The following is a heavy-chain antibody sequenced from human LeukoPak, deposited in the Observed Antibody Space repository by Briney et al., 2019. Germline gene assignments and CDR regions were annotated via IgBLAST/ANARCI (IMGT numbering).Heavy chain of an antibody. CDR1: GFTFSSYA. V-gene: IGHV3-23*01. Sequence: PGGSLRLSCAASGFTFSSYAMSWVRQAPGKGLEWVSAISGSGGSTCYADSVKGRFTISRDNSKNTLYLQMNSLRAEDTAVYYCAKKRTLSLWSYGVYYFDYWGQEPWSPSPQ. J-gene: IGHJ4*01. CDR2: ISGSGGST. CDR3: AKKRTLSLWSYGVYYFDY. D-gene: IGHD1-26*01.